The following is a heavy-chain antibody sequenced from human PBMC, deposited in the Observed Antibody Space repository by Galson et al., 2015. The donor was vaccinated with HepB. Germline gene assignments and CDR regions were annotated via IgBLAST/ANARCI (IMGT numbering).Heavy chain of an antibody. D-gene: IGHD3-3*01. CDR2: ISSSGSTI. CDR3: ARDKGVGRFLEWPNVNYYYYYGMDV. CDR1: GFTFSDYY. V-gene: IGHV3-11*01. Sequence: SLRLSCAASGFTFSDYYMSWIRQAPGKGLEWVSYISSSGSTIYYADSVKGRFTISRDNAKNSLYLQMNSLRAEDTAVYYCARDKGVGRFLEWPNVNYYYYYGMDVWGQGTTVTVSS. J-gene: IGHJ6*02.